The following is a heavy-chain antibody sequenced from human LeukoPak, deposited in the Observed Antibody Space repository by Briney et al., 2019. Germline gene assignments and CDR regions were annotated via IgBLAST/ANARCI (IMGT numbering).Heavy chain of an antibody. Sequence: PSETLSLTCTVSGGSISSYYWSWIRQPPGKGLEWVGSIYYSGSTYYNPSLKSRVTISVDTSKNQFSLKLSSVTAADTAVYYCARRIYSYGIIDYWGQGTLVTVSS. V-gene: IGHV4-39*01. CDR2: IYYSGST. CDR1: GGSISSYY. CDR3: ARRIYSYGIIDY. J-gene: IGHJ4*02. D-gene: IGHD5-18*01.